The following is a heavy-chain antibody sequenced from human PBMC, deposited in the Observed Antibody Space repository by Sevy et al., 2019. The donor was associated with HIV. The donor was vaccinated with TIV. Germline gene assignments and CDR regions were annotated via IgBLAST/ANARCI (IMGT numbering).Heavy chain of an antibody. D-gene: IGHD4-17*01. V-gene: IGHV4-39*01. CDR2: IYYSGTT. J-gene: IGHJ5*02. CDR1: GGSISSNSYY. Sequence: SETLSLTCTVSGGSISSNSYYWVWIRQPPGKGLEWIGSIYYSGTTYYNPSLKSRVTISIDTSKTQFSLKLSSVTAADTAIFYGARLNYGDYSNYFDPWGQGSLVTVSS. CDR3: ARLNYGDYSNYFDP.